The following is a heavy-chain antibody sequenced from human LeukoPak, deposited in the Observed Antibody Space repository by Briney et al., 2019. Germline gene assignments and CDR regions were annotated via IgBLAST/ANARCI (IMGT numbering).Heavy chain of an antibody. CDR1: GGTFSSYA. CDR3: ARAREDLWFGESRTYYFDY. V-gene: IGHV1-69*06. CDR2: IIPIFGTA. D-gene: IGHD3-10*01. J-gene: IGHJ4*02. Sequence: SVKVSCKASGGTFSSYAISWVRQAPGQGLEWMGGIIPIFGTANYAQKFQGRVTITAGKSTSTAYMELSSLRSEDTAVYYCARAREDLWFGESRTYYFDYWGQGTLVTVSS.